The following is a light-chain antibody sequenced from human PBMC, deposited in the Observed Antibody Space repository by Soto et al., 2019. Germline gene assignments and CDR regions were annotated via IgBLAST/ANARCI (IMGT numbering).Light chain of an antibody. Sequence: EVVLTRSPATLSLSPGERATLSCRASQSVSSYLAWYQQKPGQAPRLLIYDASNRATGIPARFSGSGSGTDFTLTISSLEPEDFAVYYCLQRSNWPITFGQGTRLEIK. CDR2: DAS. CDR1: QSVSSY. CDR3: LQRSNWPIT. V-gene: IGKV3-11*01. J-gene: IGKJ5*01.